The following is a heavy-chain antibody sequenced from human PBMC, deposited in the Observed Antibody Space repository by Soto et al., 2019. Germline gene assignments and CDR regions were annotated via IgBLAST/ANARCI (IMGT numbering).Heavy chain of an antibody. CDR1: GGTFSSYA. Sequence: GASVKVSCKASGGTFSSYAISWVRQAPGQGLEWMGGIIPIFGTANYAQNFQGRVTITADESTSTAHMELSSLRSEDTAVYYCARDLRAAGRPGMDVWGQGTKVTVSS. J-gene: IGHJ6*02. CDR3: ARDLRAAGRPGMDV. V-gene: IGHV1-69*13. D-gene: IGHD6-13*01. CDR2: IIPIFGTA.